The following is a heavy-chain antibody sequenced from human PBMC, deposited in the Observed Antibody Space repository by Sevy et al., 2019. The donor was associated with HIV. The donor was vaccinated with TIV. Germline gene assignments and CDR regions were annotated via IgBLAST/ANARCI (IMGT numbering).Heavy chain of an antibody. CDR2: VSAHNGDT. D-gene: IGHD2-15*01. Sequence: ASVKVSCKTSGYTFTSYKITWVRQAPGQGLEWMGWVSAHNGDTNYAQRFRGRVTMTTDTSTSTAYMDLRSLRSDDTAGYYCVRAYCSGGRCYSGAYWGQGTLVTVSS. J-gene: IGHJ4*02. CDR3: VRAYCSGGRCYSGAY. CDR1: GYTFTSYK. V-gene: IGHV1-18*01.